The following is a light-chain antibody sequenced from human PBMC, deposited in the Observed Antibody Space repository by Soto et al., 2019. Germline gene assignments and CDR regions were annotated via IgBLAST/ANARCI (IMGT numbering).Light chain of an antibody. V-gene: IGLV2-14*01. CDR3: SSYPPSNTRV. CDR1: SSDLGIYNY. J-gene: IGLJ1*01. Sequence: QSALTQPASVSGSPGQSIAISCSGSSSDLGIYNYVSWYQQHPGKVPKLIIFEVTNRPSGVSNRFSGSKSGNTASLTISGLQAEDEADYYCSSYPPSNTRVFGTGTKVTVL. CDR2: EVT.